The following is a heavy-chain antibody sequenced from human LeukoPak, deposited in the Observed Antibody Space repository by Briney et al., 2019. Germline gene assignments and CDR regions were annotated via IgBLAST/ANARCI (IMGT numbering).Heavy chain of an antibody. CDR2: MNPNSGDT. V-gene: IGHV1-2*02. D-gene: IGHD3-22*01. J-gene: IGHJ4*02. CDR1: GYIFTGYY. CDR3: ARGRYGLLSGYDY. Sequence: ASVNVSCKASGYIFTGYYVHWVRQAPGQGLEWMGWMNPNSGDTNYAQKSQGRVTMTRDTSITTAYVELSSLTSDDAAVYYCARGRYGLLSGYDYWGQGAMVTVSS.